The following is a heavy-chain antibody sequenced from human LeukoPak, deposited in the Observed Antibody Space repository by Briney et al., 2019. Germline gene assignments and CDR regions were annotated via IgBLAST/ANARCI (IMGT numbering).Heavy chain of an antibody. CDR3: ATVYSGSSRPYYFDY. CDR1: GYTLTELS. J-gene: IGHJ4*02. V-gene: IGHV1-24*01. Sequence: GASVKVSCKVSGYTLTELSMHWVRQAPGKGLEWMGGFDPEDGETIYAQKFQGRVTMTEDTSTDTAYMELSSLRSEDTAVYYCATVYSGSSRPYYFDYWGQGTLVTVSS. CDR2: FDPEDGET. D-gene: IGHD1-26*01.